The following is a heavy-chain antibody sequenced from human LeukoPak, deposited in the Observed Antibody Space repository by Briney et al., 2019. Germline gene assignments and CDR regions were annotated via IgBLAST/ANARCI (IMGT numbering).Heavy chain of an antibody. CDR1: GGSISSYY. Sequence: SETLSLTCTVSGGSISSYYWGWIRQPPGMGLEWIGNIYYNGSTYCNPSLKSRVTISVDTSKNQFSLKLSSVTAADTAVYYCATDSPYYYDSSGDRHAFDIWGQGTMVTVSS. D-gene: IGHD3-22*01. V-gene: IGHV4-39*07. CDR3: ATDSPYYYDSSGDRHAFDI. CDR2: IYYNGST. J-gene: IGHJ3*02.